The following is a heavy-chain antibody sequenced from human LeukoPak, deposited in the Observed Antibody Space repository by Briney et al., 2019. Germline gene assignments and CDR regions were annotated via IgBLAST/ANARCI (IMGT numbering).Heavy chain of an antibody. D-gene: IGHD6-13*01. CDR3: AIGGSSNWSVDY. Sequence: GGSLRLSCAASGFSFSGYGMHWVRQAPGKGLEWVTFIRYDGSNQYYADSVKGRFTISRDNSKNTLYLQMNSLRSEDTAVYYCAIGGSSNWSVDYWGQGTLVIVSS. V-gene: IGHV3-30*02. J-gene: IGHJ4*02. CDR1: GFSFSGYG. CDR2: IRYDGSNQ.